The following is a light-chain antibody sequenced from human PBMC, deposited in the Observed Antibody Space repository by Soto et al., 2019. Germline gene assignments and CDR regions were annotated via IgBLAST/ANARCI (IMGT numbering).Light chain of an antibody. J-gene: IGKJ2*01. CDR3: QQYNNWQT. CDR1: QSIGSN. V-gene: IGKV3D-15*01. Sequence: EIVMTQSPATLSVSPGERATFSCRASQSIGSNLAWYQQKPGQAPRLLIYGASTRATDIPARFSGSGSGTEFALTISSLQSEDFAVYYCQQYNNWQTFGQGTMVDIK. CDR2: GAS.